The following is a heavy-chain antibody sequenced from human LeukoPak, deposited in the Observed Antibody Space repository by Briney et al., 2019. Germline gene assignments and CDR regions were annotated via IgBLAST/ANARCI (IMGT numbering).Heavy chain of an antibody. D-gene: IGHD4-17*01. J-gene: IGHJ5*02. CDR2: ISPYNDNT. Sequence: ASVKVSCKASGYTFTSYGITWVRQAPGQGLEWMGWISPYNDNTNYAQKLQGRVTMTTDTSTSTAYMELRSLRSDDTAVYYCARLSSHYGDYKVDPWGQGTLVTVSS. CDR1: GYTFTSYG. CDR3: ARLSSHYGDYKVDP. V-gene: IGHV1-18*01.